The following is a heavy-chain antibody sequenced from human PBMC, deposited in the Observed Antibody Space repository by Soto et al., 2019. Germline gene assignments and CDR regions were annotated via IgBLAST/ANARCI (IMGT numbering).Heavy chain of an antibody. V-gene: IGHV4-59*08. CDR2: IYYSGST. Sequence: SETLSLTCTVSGGSISSYYWSWIRQPPGKGLEWIGYIYYSGSTNYNPSLKSRVTISVDTSKNQFSLKLSSVTAADTAVYYCARHSFGGYDSPFDYWGQRTLVTVSS. J-gene: IGHJ4*02. D-gene: IGHD5-12*01. CDR3: ARHSFGGYDSPFDY. CDR1: GGSISSYY.